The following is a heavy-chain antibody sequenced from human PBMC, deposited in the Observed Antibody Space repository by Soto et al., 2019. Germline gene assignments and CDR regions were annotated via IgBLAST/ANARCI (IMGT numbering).Heavy chain of an antibody. J-gene: IGHJ4*02. CDR3: ARDSMVRAARPCSVDY. CDR2: ISYDGSNK. CDR1: GFTFSRYA. D-gene: IGHD6-6*01. Sequence: PRLSCAASGFTFSRYAMHWVRQAPGKGLEWVAVISYDGSNKYYADSVKGRFTISRDNSKNTLYLQMNSLRAEDTAVYYCARDSMVRAARPCSVDYWGQGTLVTVPP. V-gene: IGHV3-30-3*01.